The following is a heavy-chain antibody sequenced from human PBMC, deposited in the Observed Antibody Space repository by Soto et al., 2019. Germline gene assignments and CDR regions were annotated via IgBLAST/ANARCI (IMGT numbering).Heavy chain of an antibody. J-gene: IGHJ4*02. D-gene: IGHD5-18*01. V-gene: IGHV1-58*01. Sequence: SVKVSCKASGFTFSSSAVQWVRQARGQRLEWIGWIVVGSGNTNYAQKFQERVTITRDMSTSTAYMELSSLRSEDTAVYYCAADHPKIIGGRPGYSYVFPFSGGQETLVTV. CDR1: GFTFSSSA. CDR3: AADHPKIIGGRPGYSYVFPFS. CDR2: IVVGSGNT.